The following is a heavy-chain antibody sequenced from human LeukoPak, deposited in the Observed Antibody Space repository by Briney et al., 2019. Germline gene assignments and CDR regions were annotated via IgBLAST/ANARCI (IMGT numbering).Heavy chain of an antibody. CDR3: ARNLEKVAGVDFDY. Sequence: GASVKVSCKASGYTFTGYYMHWVRQAPGQGLEWMGGIIPIFGTANYAQKFQGRVTITADESTSTAYMELSSLRSEDTAVYYCARNLEKVAGVDFDYWGQGTLVTVSS. CDR1: GYTFTGYY. D-gene: IGHD6-19*01. CDR2: IIPIFGTA. J-gene: IGHJ4*02. V-gene: IGHV1-69*13.